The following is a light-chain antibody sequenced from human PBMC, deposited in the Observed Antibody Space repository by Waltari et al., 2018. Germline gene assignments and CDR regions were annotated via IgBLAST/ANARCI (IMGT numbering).Light chain of an antibody. Sequence: DIQMTLSPSTLSASVGDRVTISCRASQSVGTWLAWYQQKPGKAPKLLIYMASSLDSGVPSRFSGSGSGTDFTLTISSLQPDDFATYSCQQYSSFSTFGQGTKV. CDR3: QQYSSFST. CDR1: QSVGTW. CDR2: MAS. J-gene: IGKJ2*01. V-gene: IGKV1-5*03.